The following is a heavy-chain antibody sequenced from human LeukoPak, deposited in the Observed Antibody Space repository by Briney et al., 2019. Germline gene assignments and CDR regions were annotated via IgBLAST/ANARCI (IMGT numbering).Heavy chain of an antibody. CDR3: TRAGWPVNWFDP. J-gene: IGHJ5*02. CDR1: GFTFSSYS. CDR2: ISSSSSYI. V-gene: IGHV3-21*03. Sequence: PGGSLRLSCAASGFTFSSYSMNWVRQAPGKGLEWVSSISSSSSYIYYADSVKGRFTISRDNAKNPLYLQMNSLKTEDTAVYYCTRAGWPVNWFDPWGQGTLVTVSS.